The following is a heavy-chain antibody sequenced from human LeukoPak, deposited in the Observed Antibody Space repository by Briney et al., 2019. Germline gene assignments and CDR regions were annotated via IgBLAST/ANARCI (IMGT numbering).Heavy chain of an antibody. V-gene: IGHV3-11*01. CDR1: GFRSDDFY. CDR3: ARHMVLSPCDY. CDR2: ISASGGMM. J-gene: IGHJ4*02. Sequence: PGGSLRLSCAASGFRSDDFYVSWIRQAPGKGLEWISFISASGGMMDHADSVKGRFTISRDNAKNSVRLEMNNLKAEDTAVYHCARHMVLSPCDYWGPGTLVTVSS. D-gene: IGHD4/OR15-4a*01.